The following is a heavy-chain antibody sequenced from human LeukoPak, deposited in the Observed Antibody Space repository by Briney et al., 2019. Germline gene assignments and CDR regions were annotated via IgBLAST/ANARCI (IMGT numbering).Heavy chain of an antibody. CDR3: AGRHCSGGGCYFAGADPFDY. D-gene: IGHD2-15*01. J-gene: IGHJ4*02. CDR1: GFTVSSTY. Sequence: GGSLRLSCAASGFTVSSTYMSWVRQAPGKGLEWVSVIYSGGNIYYIESVKGRFTISRDTSKNTLYLQMNSLRAEDTAVYFCAGRHCSGGGCYFAGADPFDYWGRGTLVTVSS. V-gene: IGHV3-53*01. CDR2: IYSGGNI.